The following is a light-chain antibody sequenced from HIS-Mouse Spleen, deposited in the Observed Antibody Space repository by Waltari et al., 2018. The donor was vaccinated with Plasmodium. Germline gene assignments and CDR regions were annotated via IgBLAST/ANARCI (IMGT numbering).Light chain of an antibody. J-gene: IGLJ3*02. CDR3: YSTDSSGNHRV. CDR2: EDS. Sequence: SYELTQPPSVSVSPGQTARITCSGDALPKKYAYWDQQKSGPAPVLVIYEDSKRPSGIPERFSGSSSGTMATLTSSGAQVEDEADYYCYSTDSSGNHRVFGGGTKLTVL. V-gene: IGLV3-10*01. CDR1: ALPKKY.